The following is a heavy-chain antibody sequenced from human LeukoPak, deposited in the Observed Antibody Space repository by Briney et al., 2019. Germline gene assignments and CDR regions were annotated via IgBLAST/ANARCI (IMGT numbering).Heavy chain of an antibody. Sequence: GGSLRLSCAASGFTFSSYSMNWVRQAPGKELEWVSYISSSSSTIYYADSVKGRFTISRDNAKNSLYLQMNSLRAEDTAVYYCARGPWDVYYYYYMDVWGKGTTVTVSS. J-gene: IGHJ6*03. CDR1: GFTFSSYS. D-gene: IGHD1-26*01. CDR3: ARGPWDVYYYYYMDV. CDR2: ISSSSSTI. V-gene: IGHV3-48*01.